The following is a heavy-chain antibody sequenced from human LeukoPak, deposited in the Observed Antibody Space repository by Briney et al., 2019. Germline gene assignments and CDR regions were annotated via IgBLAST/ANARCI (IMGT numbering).Heavy chain of an antibody. CDR1: GFKFSSYW. CDR2: IKQDGSEK. D-gene: IGHD3-3*01. V-gene: IGHV3-7*01. CDR3: ARDPTIFGVVIVPDY. J-gene: IGHJ4*02. Sequence: GGSLRLSCAASGFKFSSYWMSWVRQAPGKGLEWVANIKQDGSEKYYVDSVKGRFTISRDNAKNSLYLQMNSLRAEDTAVYYCARDPTIFGVVIVPDYWGQGTLVTVSS.